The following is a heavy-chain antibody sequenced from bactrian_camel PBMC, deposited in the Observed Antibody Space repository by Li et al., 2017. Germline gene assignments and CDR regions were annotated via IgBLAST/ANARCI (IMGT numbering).Heavy chain of an antibody. CDR3: ASGRSPGAWFTGGY. CDR1: GFTFSSYD. D-gene: IGHD2*01. V-gene: IGHV3S5*01. CDR2: IKNDGTVT. Sequence: HVQLVESGGGLVQPGGSLTLSCAASGFTFSSYDMAWVRQPPGKGLEWVSGIKNDGTVTDYQGSVEGRFTSSRDNAKNTVALQMNSLKSEDTGLYYCASGRSPGAWFTGGYWGQGTQVTVS. J-gene: IGHJ6*01.